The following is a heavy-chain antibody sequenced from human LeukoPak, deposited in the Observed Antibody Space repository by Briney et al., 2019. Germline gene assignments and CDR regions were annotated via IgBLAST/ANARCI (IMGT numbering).Heavy chain of an antibody. D-gene: IGHD4-17*01. Sequence: SETLSLTCTVSGGSISSSSYYWGWIRQPPGKGLEWIGSIYYSGSTYYNPSLKSRVTISVDTSKNQFSLKLSSVTAADTAVYYCARLGFYGDYIFGYWGQGTLVTVSS. V-gene: IGHV4-39*01. CDR1: GGSISSSSYY. J-gene: IGHJ4*02. CDR2: IYYSGST. CDR3: ARLGFYGDYIFGY.